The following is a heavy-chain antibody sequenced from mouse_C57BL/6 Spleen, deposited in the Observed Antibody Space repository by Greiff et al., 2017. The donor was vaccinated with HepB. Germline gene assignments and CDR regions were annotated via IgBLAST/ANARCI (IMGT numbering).Heavy chain of an antibody. CDR3: ARVPYYSTATLLRLYWYFDV. CDR1: GFTFSSYA. D-gene: IGHD2-5*01. V-gene: IGHV5-4*01. Sequence: EVQRVESGGGLVKPGGSLQLSCAASGFTFSSYAMSWVRQTPEKRLEWVATISDGGSYTYYPDNVKGRFTISRDNAKNNLYLQMSHLKSEDTAMYYCARVPYYSTATLLRLYWYFDVWGTGTTVTVSS. J-gene: IGHJ1*03. CDR2: ISDGGSYT.